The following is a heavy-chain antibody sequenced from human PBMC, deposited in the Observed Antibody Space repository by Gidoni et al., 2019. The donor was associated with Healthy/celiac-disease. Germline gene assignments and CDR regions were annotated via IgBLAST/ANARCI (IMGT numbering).Heavy chain of an antibody. Sequence: VQLQQWGAGLLKPSETLSLTCAVYGGSFSGYYWSWIRQPPGKGLEWIGEINHSGSTNYNPSLKSRVTISVDTSKNQFSLKLSSVTAADTAVYYCARLADDILTGYYNASSYYYGMDVWGQGTTVTVSS. D-gene: IGHD3-9*01. CDR2: INHSGST. CDR1: GGSFSGYY. CDR3: ARLADDILTGYYNASSYYYGMDV. J-gene: IGHJ6*02. V-gene: IGHV4-34*01.